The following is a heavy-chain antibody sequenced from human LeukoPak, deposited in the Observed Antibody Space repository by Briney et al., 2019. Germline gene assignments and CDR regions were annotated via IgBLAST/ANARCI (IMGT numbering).Heavy chain of an antibody. D-gene: IGHD5-24*01. Sequence: GGSLRLSCAASGFTFSTYSMSWVRQAPGKGLEWISHISAASRGIYYADSVKGRFTISRDNAENSVFLQLRSLRLEDTAVYYCARGEYHQDGIGYNRFDNWGQGALVTVSS. V-gene: IGHV3-48*01. CDR3: ARGEYHQDGIGYNRFDN. J-gene: IGHJ4*02. CDR2: ISAASRGI. CDR1: GFTFSTYS.